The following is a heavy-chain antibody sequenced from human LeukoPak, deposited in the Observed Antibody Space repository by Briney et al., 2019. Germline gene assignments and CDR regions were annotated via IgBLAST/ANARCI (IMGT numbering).Heavy chain of an antibody. V-gene: IGHV4-34*01. Sequence: SETLSLTCAVYGGSFSGYYWSWIRQPPGKGLEWIGEINHSGSTNYNPSLKSRVTISVDTSKNQFSLKLSSVTAADTAVYYCASYVDYDILTGYLYYFDYWGQGTLVTVSS. D-gene: IGHD3-9*01. J-gene: IGHJ4*02. CDR2: INHSGST. CDR3: ASYVDYDILTGYLYYFDY. CDR1: GGSFSGYY.